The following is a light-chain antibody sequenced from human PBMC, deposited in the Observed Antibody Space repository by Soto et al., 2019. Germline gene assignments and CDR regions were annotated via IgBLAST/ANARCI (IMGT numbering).Light chain of an antibody. CDR2: DVN. V-gene: IGLV2-8*01. CDR3: RSYAGSDVFV. CDR1: SSDVGGYNY. J-gene: IGLJ1*01. Sequence: QSVLTQPPSASGSPGQSVTISCTGTSSDVGGYNYVSWYQQHPGKAPKLMIYDVNKRPSGVPDRFSGSKSGNTASLTVSGLQAEDEAYYYCRSYAGSDVFVFGTGTKLTVL.